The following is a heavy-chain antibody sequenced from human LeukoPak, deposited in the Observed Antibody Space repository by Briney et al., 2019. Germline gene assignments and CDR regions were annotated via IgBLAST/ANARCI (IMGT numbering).Heavy chain of an antibody. CDR1: GGSISSYY. CDR2: IYTSGST. V-gene: IGHV4-4*07. J-gene: IGHJ6*03. Sequence: SETLSLTCTVSGGSISSYYWSWIRQPAGKGLEWIGLIYTSGSTNYNPSLKSRVTMSVDTSKNQFSLKLSSVTAADTAVYYCARSYYYDSSGYYWGGYYYMDVWGKGTTVTIS. D-gene: IGHD3-22*01. CDR3: ARSYYYDSSGYYWGGYYYMDV.